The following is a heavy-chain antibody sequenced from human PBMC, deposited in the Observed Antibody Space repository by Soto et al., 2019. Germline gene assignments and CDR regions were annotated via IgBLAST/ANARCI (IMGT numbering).Heavy chain of an antibody. D-gene: IGHD1-26*01. Sequence: QVQLVESGGGVVQPGRSLRLSCAASGFTFSSYGMHWVRQAPGKGLEWVAVIWYDGSNKYYADSVKGRFTISRDNSKNTLYVQMNSLRAEGRAVYYLAIEVGGFFDYWGQGTLVTVS. CDR3: AIEVGGFFDY. V-gene: IGHV3-33*01. CDR1: GFTFSSYG. CDR2: IWYDGSNK. J-gene: IGHJ4*02.